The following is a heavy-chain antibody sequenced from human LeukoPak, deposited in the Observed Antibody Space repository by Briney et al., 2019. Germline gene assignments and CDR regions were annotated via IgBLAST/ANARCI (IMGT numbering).Heavy chain of an antibody. CDR3: ARDLRDIVVVVAATGWFDP. CDR2: ISAYNGNT. V-gene: IGHV1-18*01. Sequence: ASVKVSCKASGYTFTSYGINWVRQAPGQGLEWMGWISAYNGNTNYVQKLQGRVTITADESTSTAYMELSSLRSEDTAVYYCARDLRDIVVVVAATGWFDPWGQGTLVTVSS. CDR1: GYTFTSYG. D-gene: IGHD2-15*01. J-gene: IGHJ5*02.